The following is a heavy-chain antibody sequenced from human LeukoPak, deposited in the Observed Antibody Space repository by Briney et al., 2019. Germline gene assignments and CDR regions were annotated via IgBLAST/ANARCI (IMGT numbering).Heavy chain of an antibody. D-gene: IGHD5-12*01. Sequence: GGSLRLSCAASGFTFSSYSMNWVRQAPGKGLEWVSYISSSSSTIYYADSVKGRFTISRDNAKNSLYLQMNSLRAEDTAVYYCARSGYSGYGYYMDVWGKGTTVTVSS. CDR1: GFTFSSYS. J-gene: IGHJ6*03. CDR3: ARSGYSGYGYYMDV. V-gene: IGHV3-48*01. CDR2: ISSSSSTI.